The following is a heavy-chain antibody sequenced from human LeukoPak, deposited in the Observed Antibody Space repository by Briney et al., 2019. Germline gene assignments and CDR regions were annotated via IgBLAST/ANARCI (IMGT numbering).Heavy chain of an antibody. Sequence: ASVKVSCKASGYTFTSYDINWVRQATGQGLEWMGWMNPNSGNTSYAQKFQGRVTITRNTSISTAYMELSSLRSEDTAVYYCASELVRDAFDTWGQGTMVTVSS. J-gene: IGHJ3*02. CDR3: ASELVRDAFDT. D-gene: IGHD6-13*01. CDR2: MNPNSGNT. CDR1: GYTFTSYD. V-gene: IGHV1-8*03.